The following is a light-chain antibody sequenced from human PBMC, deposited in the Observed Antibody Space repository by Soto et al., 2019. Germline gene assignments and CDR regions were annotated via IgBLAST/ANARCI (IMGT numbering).Light chain of an antibody. Sequence: EIVMTQSPATLSVSPGDRATLSCRASQSVSSSLAWYQQIPCQAPRLLIYDASTRAPGIPARFGGSGSGTEFTLTISSLQSEDFAVYYCQQYNTWPPLTFGGGTKVELK. CDR2: DAS. CDR3: QQYNTWPPLT. J-gene: IGKJ4*01. CDR1: QSVSSS. V-gene: IGKV3-15*01.